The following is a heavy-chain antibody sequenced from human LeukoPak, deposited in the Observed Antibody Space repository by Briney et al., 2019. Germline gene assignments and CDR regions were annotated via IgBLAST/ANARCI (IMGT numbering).Heavy chain of an antibody. CDR1: GFTFGDYA. CDR3: TKTGNHDPFYHFEH. Sequence: TGGSLRLSCTASGFTFGDYAMSWVRQAPGKGLEWIGFIRSKAYGGTTEYAASVKGRFTISRDDSKSIAYLQMNSLKTEDTAVYYCTKTGNHDPFYHFEHWGQGTLVTVSS. J-gene: IGHJ4*02. D-gene: IGHD4-23*01. CDR2: IRSKAYGGTT. V-gene: IGHV3-49*04.